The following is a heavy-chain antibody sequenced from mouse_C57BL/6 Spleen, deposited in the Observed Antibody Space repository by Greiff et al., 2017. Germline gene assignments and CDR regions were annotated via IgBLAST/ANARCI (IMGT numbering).Heavy chain of an antibody. CDR2: IDPSDSYT. D-gene: IGHD3-1*01. Sequence: QVQLQQPGAELVMPGASVKLSCKASGYTFTSYWMHWVKQRPGQGLEWIGKIDPSDSYTNYNQKFKGKSTLTVDKSSSTAYMQLSSLTSEDSAVYYCARNGLGGYYFDYWGQGTTLTVSS. J-gene: IGHJ2*01. CDR1: GYTFTSYW. CDR3: ARNGLGGYYFDY. V-gene: IGHV1-69*01.